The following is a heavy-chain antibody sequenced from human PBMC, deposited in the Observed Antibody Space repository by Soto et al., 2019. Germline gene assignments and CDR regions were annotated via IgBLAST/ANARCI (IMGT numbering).Heavy chain of an antibody. V-gene: IGHV3-23*01. J-gene: IGHJ6*02. CDR3: AKDSGYYDTSGYFHWGDYCMDV. D-gene: IGHD3-22*01. CDR2: ISGNGAST. CDR1: GFTFSSYA. Sequence: PGGSLRLSCEGSGFTFSSYAMSWVRQAPGRGLEWVSGISGNGASTYYADSVKGRFTLSRDNSKNTLYLEVNSLRAEDTAVYYCAKDSGYYDTSGYFHWGDYCMDVWGQGTTVTVSS.